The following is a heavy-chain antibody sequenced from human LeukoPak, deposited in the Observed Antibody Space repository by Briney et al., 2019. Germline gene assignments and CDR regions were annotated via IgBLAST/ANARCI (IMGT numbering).Heavy chain of an antibody. CDR2: LFSGAST. D-gene: IGHD2-21*01. CDR3: TRDPVTYCGGDC. V-gene: IGHV3-53*01. CDR1: GFTFSSYP. J-gene: IGHJ4*02. Sequence: GGSLRLSCAASGFTFSSYPMGWVRQAPGRGLGGVSVLFSGASTNYADSVKGRFTISRDQSKNTLFLQMNNLRVEDTAVYYCTRDPVTYCGGDCWGQGTLVTVSS.